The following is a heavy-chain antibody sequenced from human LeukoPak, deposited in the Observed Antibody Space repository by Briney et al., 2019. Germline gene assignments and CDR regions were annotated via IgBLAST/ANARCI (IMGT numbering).Heavy chain of an antibody. D-gene: IGHD5-18*01. Sequence: SETLSLTCTVSGGSISSGDYYWRWIRQPPGKGLEWIGYIYYSGSTYYNPSLKSRVTISVDTSKNQFSLKLSSVTAADTAVYYCARSAGYSYGYSFDYWGQGTLVTVSS. V-gene: IGHV4-30-4*01. CDR2: IYYSGST. J-gene: IGHJ4*02. CDR1: GGSISSGDYY. CDR3: ARSAGYSYGYSFDY.